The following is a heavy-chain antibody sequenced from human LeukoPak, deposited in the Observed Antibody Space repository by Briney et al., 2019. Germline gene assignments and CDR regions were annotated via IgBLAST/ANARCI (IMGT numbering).Heavy chain of an antibody. D-gene: IGHD2-21*02. CDR3: ARGVVVVTESADP. CDR1: GGSISSGGYY. V-gene: IGHV4-31*03. Sequence: SETLSLTCTVSGGSISSGGYYWSWIRQHPGKGLEWIGYIYYSGSTYYNPSLKSRVTISVDTSKNQFSLKLSSVTAADTAVYYCARGVVVVTESADPWGQGTLVTVSS. J-gene: IGHJ5*02. CDR2: IYYSGST.